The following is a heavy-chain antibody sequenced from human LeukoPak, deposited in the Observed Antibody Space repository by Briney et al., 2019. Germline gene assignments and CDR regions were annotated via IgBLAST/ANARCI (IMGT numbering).Heavy chain of an antibody. V-gene: IGHV3-48*03. J-gene: IGHJ4*02. Sequence: GGSLRLSCAASGFTFSSYEMNWVRQAPGKGLEWVSYISSSGSTIYYADSVKGRFTISRDNAKNSLYLQMNSLRAEDTDVYYCARSLPIYDFGSGYSATTHFDYWGQGTLVTVSS. CDR3: ARSLPIYDFGSGYSATTHFDY. CDR1: GFTFSSYE. D-gene: IGHD3-3*01. CDR2: ISSSGSTI.